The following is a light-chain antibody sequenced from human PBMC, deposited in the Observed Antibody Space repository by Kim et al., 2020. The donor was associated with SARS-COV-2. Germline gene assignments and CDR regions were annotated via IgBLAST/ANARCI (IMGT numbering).Light chain of an antibody. CDR3: SSYTDTDTYV. V-gene: IGLV2-18*02. CDR1: SGDVGSYNR. CDR2: DVN. J-gene: IGLJ1*01. Sequence: GQPVPIACTGASGDVGSYNRVSWYQQPPGTAPKLMIYDVNSRPSGVPGRFSGSKSGNTASLTISGLQAEDEADYYCSSYTDTDTYVFGTGTKVTVL.